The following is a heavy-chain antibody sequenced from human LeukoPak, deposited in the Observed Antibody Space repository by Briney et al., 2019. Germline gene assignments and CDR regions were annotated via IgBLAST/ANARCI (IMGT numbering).Heavy chain of an antibody. CDR2: IRSKANSYAT. CDR3: TRFTAGAIPGALYYYYYMDV. V-gene: IGHV3-73*01. CDR1: GFTFSGSA. Sequence: HPGGSLRLSCAGSGFTFSGSAMHWVRQGSGKGLEWVGRIRSKANSYATEYAASVKGRFTISRDDSKNTAYLHMNSLKIEDTAVYYCTRFTAGAIPGALYYYYYMDVWGKGTAVTISS. J-gene: IGHJ6*03. D-gene: IGHD1-26*01.